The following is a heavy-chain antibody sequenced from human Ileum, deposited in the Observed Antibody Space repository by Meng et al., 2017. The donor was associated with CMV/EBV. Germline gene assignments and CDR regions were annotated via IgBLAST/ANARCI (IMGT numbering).Heavy chain of an antibody. Sequence: GGSLRLSCAASGFTFSTYSMNWVRQAPGKGLEWVSSITSSSSYIFYADSVKGRFTISRDNAKNSLYLQLNSLRAEDTAVYYCARDPYCSGGSCNDIDYWGQGTLVTVSS. CDR2: ITSSSSYI. V-gene: IGHV3-21*01. CDR3: ARDPYCSGGSCNDIDY. J-gene: IGHJ4*02. D-gene: IGHD2-15*01. CDR1: GFTFSTYS.